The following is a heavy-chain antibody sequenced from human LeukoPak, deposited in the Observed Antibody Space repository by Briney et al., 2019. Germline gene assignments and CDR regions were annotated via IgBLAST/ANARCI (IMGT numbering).Heavy chain of an antibody. CDR2: IYNSGST. Sequence: PSETLSLTCTVSGGSISGYYWSWIRQPPGKGLELFGYIYNSGSTNYNPSLKSRVTISVDTSKNLFSLKLSSVTAADTAVYYCARLDRTGSVDYFDYWGQGFLVTVSS. D-gene: IGHD1/OR15-1a*01. V-gene: IGHV4-59*08. J-gene: IGHJ4*02. CDR3: ARLDRTGSVDYFDY. CDR1: GGSISGYY.